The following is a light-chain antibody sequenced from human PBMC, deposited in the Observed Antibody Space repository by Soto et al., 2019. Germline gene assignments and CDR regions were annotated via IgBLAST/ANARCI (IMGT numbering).Light chain of an antibody. V-gene: IGKV3-15*01. CDR1: QSVSSN. CDR3: QQYNNWPPYT. J-gene: IGKJ2*01. Sequence: EIVMTQSPATLSVSPGERATLSCRASQSVSSNLAWYQQKPGQAPRLLIYDASTRSTGIPARFSGSRSGTEFTLTISSLPSEDFAVYYCQQYNNWPPYTFGQGTKLEIK. CDR2: DAS.